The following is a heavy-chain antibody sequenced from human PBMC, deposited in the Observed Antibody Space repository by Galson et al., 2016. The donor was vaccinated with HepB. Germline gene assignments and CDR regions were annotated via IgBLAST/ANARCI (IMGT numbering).Heavy chain of an antibody. CDR3: ARNRHCSGGSCYGA. D-gene: IGHD2-15*01. Sequence: SLRLSCAASGFTVSSNYMTWVRQAPGKGLEWVSLIYSGGSTYYADSVKGRFTISRDSSKNTLYLQMNSLRAEDTAVYYCARNRHCSGGSCYGAWSQGTLVTVSS. V-gene: IGHV3-66*01. J-gene: IGHJ5*02. CDR1: GFTVSSNY. CDR2: IYSGGST.